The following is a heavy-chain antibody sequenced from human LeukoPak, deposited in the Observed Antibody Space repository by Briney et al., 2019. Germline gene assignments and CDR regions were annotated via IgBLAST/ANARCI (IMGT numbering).Heavy chain of an antibody. J-gene: IGHJ4*02. D-gene: IGHD3-10*01. V-gene: IGHV5-51*01. CDR1: GYTFTHQW. CDR2: IYPRDSDT. CDR3: ARHSDVIGAI. Sequence: GESLETPCKASGYTFTHQWIGWVRQMSGSGLEWMGIIYPRDSDTIYSPSFQGHVTISADTSINTAYLEWSSLEASDTAIYYCARHSDVIGAIWGQASLATVSS.